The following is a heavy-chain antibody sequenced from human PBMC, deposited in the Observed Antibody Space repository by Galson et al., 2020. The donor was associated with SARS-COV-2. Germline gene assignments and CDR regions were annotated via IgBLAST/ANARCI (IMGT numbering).Heavy chain of an antibody. CDR2: ISSSSSYT. CDR3: ARDRHPSFYGGNSGYALDI. Sequence: NSGGSLRLSCTASGFTFSNYAMNWVRQAPGKGLEWVSSISSSSSYTYYADSVKGRFTISRDNAQDSLYLQMNSLRAEDTAVYYCARDRHPSFYGGNSGYALDIWGQGTMVTVSS. D-gene: IGHD1-26*01. J-gene: IGHJ3*02. V-gene: IGHV3-21*01. CDR1: GFTFSNYA.